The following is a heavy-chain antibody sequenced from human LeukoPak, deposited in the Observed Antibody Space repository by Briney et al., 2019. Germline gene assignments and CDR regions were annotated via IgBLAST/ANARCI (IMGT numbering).Heavy chain of an antibody. J-gene: IGHJ4*02. CDR2: ISYDGSNK. CDR1: GFTFSSYA. CDR3: AREWRGGYDWACFDY. Sequence: PGGSLRLSCAASGFTFSSYAMHWVRQAPGKGLEWVAVISYDGSNKYYADSVKGRFTISRDNSKNTLYLQMNSLRAEDTAVYYCAREWRGGYDWACFDYWGQGTLVTVSS. V-gene: IGHV3-30*04. D-gene: IGHD5-12*01.